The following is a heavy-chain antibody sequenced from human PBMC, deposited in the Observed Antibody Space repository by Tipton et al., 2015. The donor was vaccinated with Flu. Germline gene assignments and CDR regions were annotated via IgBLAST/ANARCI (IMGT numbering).Heavy chain of an antibody. CDR2: IYYSGTT. J-gene: IGHJ3*02. CDR1: GGSVSSGYYY. Sequence: TLSLTCTVSGGSVSSGYYYWTWIRQPPGKALEWIGYIYYSGTTNYNPSLKSRVTISVDTSKTQLSLKLSSVTAADTAVYFCASGITVADIFQIWGQGTIVTVSS. CDR3: ASGITVADIFQI. D-gene: IGHD3-9*01. V-gene: IGHV4-61*01.